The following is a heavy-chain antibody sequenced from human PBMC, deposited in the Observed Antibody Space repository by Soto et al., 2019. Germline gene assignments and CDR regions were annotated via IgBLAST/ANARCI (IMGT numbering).Heavy chain of an antibody. V-gene: IGHV3-9*01. CDR2: ISWNSGSI. D-gene: IGHD1-20*01. CDR1: GFTFDDYA. Sequence: GGSLRLSCAASGFTFDDYAMHWVRQAPGKGLEWVSGISWNSGSIGYADSVKGRFTISRDNAKNSLYLQMNSLRAEDTALYYCAKDPTYNWNPRALPYFDYWGQGTLVTVSS. CDR3: AKDPTYNWNPRALPYFDY. J-gene: IGHJ4*02.